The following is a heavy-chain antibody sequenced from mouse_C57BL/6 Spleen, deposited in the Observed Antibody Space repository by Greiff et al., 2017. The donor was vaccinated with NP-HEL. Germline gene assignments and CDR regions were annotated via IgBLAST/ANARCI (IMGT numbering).Heavy chain of an antibody. J-gene: IGHJ2*01. CDR3: ARLGDYDGY. V-gene: IGHV1-81*01. D-gene: IGHD2-3*01. Sequence: QVQLKQSGAELARPGASVKLSCKASGYTFTSYGISWVKQRTGQGLEWIGEIYPRSGNTYYNEKFKGKATLTADKSSSTAYMELRSLTSEDSAVYFCARLGDYDGYWGQGTTLTVSS. CDR1: GYTFTSYG. CDR2: IYPRSGNT.